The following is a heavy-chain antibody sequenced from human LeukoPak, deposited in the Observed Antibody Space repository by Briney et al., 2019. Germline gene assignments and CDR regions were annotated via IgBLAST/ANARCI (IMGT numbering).Heavy chain of an antibody. Sequence: GRSLRLSCAASGFTFSSYAMHWVRQAPGKGLEWVAVISYDGSNKYYADSVKGRFTISRDNSKNTLYLQMNSLRAEDTAVYYCARAAATLHVGYFDLWSRGTLVTVSS. D-gene: IGHD2-15*01. CDR2: ISYDGSNK. J-gene: IGHJ2*01. V-gene: IGHV3-30-3*01. CDR1: GFTFSSYA. CDR3: ARAAATLHVGYFDL.